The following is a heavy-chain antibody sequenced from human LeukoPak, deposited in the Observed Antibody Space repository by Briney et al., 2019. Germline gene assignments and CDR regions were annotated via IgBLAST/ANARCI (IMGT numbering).Heavy chain of an antibody. CDR3: ARATIADSSTYYIDY. CDR1: GYTFSDYY. D-gene: IGHD3-22*01. CDR2: TNPNSGGT. V-gene: IGHV1-2*02. J-gene: IGHJ4*02. Sequence: ASVKVSCKASGYTFSDYYMHWVRQAPGQGLEWMGWTNPNSGGTNYAQKFQGRVTMTRDMSISTAYMEVSRLTSDDTAVYYCARATIADSSTYYIDYWGLGTLVTVSS.